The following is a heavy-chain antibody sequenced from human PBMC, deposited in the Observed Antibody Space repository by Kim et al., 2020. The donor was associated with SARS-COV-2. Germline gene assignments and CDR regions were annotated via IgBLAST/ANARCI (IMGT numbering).Heavy chain of an antibody. J-gene: IGHJ6*02. D-gene: IGHD3-9*01. CDR2: IKSKTDGGTT. CDR3: TTDGSSRYFDWSRGYYYYGMDV. Sequence: GGSLRLSCAASGFTFSNAWMSWVRQAPGKGLEWVGRIKSKTDGGTTDYAAPVKGRFTISRDDSKNTLYLQMNSLKTEDTAVYYCTTDGSSRYFDWSRGYYYYGMDVWGQGTTVTVSS. CDR1: GFTFSNAW. V-gene: IGHV3-15*01.